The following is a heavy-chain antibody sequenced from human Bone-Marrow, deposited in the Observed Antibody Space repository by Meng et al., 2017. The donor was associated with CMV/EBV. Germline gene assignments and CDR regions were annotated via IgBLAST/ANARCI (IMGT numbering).Heavy chain of an antibody. V-gene: IGHV4-59*01. J-gene: IGHJ6*02. CDR1: GESTKTYY. Sequence: SETLSLTCSVSGESTKTYYWSWIRQPPGKRLEWIGHIYHRGDTSDNPSLKSRVTMSVDTSKHHFSLNLSSVTAADTAVYYCAGARFCTGYDLLVWGQGTTVTVSS. CDR3: AGARFCTGYDLLV. D-gene: IGHD3/OR15-3a*01. CDR2: IYHRGDT.